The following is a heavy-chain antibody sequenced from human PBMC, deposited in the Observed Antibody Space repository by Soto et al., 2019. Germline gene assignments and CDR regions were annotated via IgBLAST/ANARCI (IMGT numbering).Heavy chain of an antibody. CDR3: ARLAYCGSDGYNDAFDN. V-gene: IGHV5-51*01. D-gene: IGHD2-21*02. CDR2: IYPGDSDT. J-gene: IGHJ3*02. CDR1: GYSFTSYW. Sequence: GESLKISCKGSGYSFTSYWIGWVRQMPGKGMEWMGIIYPGDSDTRYSPSFQGQVTIAADKSISTAYLQWSSLKASDTAMYYCARLAYCGSDGYNDAFDNAGQGTMVTVTS.